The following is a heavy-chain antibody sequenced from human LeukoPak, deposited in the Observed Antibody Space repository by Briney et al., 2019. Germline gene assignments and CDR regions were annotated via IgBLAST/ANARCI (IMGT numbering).Heavy chain of an antibody. J-gene: IGHJ5*02. CDR3: ARDFYDFWSGYENWFDP. Sequence: GASVKVSCKASGYTFTSYGISWVRQAPGQGLEWMGWISAYNGNTNYAQKLQGRVTMTTDTSPSTAYMELRSLRSDDTAVYYCARDFYDFWSGYENWFDPWGQGTLVTVSS. V-gene: IGHV1-18*01. CDR1: GYTFTSYG. CDR2: ISAYNGNT. D-gene: IGHD3-3*01.